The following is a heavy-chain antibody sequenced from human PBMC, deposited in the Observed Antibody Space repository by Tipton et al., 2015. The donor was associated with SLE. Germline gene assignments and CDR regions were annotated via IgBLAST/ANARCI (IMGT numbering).Heavy chain of an antibody. Sequence: TLSLTCAVYGGSFSGYYWSWIRQPPGKGLEWIGEINHSGGTNYNPSLKSRVTISVDTSKNQFSLKLSSVTAADTAVYYCARLGYCSGGSCCFDYWGQGTLVTVSS. CDR2: INHSGGT. D-gene: IGHD2-15*01. CDR1: GGSFSGYY. V-gene: IGHV4-34*01. CDR3: ARLGYCSGGSCCFDY. J-gene: IGHJ4*02.